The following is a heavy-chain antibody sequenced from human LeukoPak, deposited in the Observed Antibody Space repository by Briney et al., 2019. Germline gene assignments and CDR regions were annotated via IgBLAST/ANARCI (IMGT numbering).Heavy chain of an antibody. J-gene: IGHJ4*02. CDR1: GFTFGDYA. Sequence: PGGSLRLSCTASGFTFGDYAMSWVRQAPGKGLEWVGFIRSKAYGGTTEYAASVKGRFTISRDDSKSIAYLQMNSLKTEDTAVYYCTRGGGAAAGGFFDYWGQGTLVTVSS. V-gene: IGHV3-49*04. CDR3: TRGGGAAAGGFFDY. D-gene: IGHD6-13*01. CDR2: IRSKAYGGTT.